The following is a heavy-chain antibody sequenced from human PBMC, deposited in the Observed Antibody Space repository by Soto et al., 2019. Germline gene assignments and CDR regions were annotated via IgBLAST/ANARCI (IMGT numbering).Heavy chain of an antibody. Sequence: GGSLRLSCAASGFTVSSNYMSWVRQAPGKGLEWVSVIYSGGSTYYADSVKGRFTISRHNSKNTLYLQMNSLRAEDAVVYYCARGGVIRNYYYYGMDVWGQGTTVTVSS. D-gene: IGHD3-10*01. V-gene: IGHV3-53*04. J-gene: IGHJ6*02. CDR3: ARGGVIRNYYYYGMDV. CDR1: GFTVSSNY. CDR2: IYSGGST.